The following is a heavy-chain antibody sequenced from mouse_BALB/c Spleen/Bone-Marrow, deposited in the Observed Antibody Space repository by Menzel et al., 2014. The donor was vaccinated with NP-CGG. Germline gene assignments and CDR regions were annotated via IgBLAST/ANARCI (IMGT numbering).Heavy chain of an antibody. CDR3: TRGDYDWYFDV. J-gene: IGHJ1*01. V-gene: IGHV1S127*01. CDR2: IDPSDSYT. D-gene: IGHD2-4*01. Sequence: LVESGAELVKPGASVKMSCKASGYTFTSYWMHWVKQRPGQGLEWIGAIDPSDSYTSYNQKFKGKATLTVDTSSSTAYMQLSSLTSEDSAVYYCTRGDYDWYFDVWGAGTTVTVSS. CDR1: GYTFTSYW.